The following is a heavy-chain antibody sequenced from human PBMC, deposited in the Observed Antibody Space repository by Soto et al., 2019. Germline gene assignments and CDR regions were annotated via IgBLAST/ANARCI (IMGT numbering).Heavy chain of an antibody. D-gene: IGHD3-10*01. J-gene: IGHJ4*02. Sequence: VQVVASGGGLVQPGRSLRLSCAVSGFRFEQYVMHWVRQGPGKGLECVSTVSPTGDTVAYADSVEGRFTVSRDNAKNSPYLQMNSLKGDDTAFYYCLKDAPNGSIDDWGQGTLVTGSS. CDR2: VSPTGDTV. CDR3: LKDAPNGSIDD. CDR1: GFRFEQYV. V-gene: IGHV3-9*01.